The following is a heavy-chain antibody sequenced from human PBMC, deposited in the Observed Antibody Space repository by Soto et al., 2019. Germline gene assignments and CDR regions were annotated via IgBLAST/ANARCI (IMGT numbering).Heavy chain of an antibody. D-gene: IGHD1-26*01. V-gene: IGHV3-23*05. CDR3: AKKSGVGAPWYFDY. J-gene: IGHJ4*02. CDR2: LPENGTNI. Sequence: WVRQKKGKGLEWVSVLPENGTNIYYADSLTGRFTISRDNSKKSMFMQNSNLKAGDTAVYYCAKKSGVGAPWYFDYWAQGTLVTVSS.